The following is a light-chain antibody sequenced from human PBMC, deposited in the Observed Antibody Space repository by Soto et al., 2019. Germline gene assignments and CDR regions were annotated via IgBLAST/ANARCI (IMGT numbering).Light chain of an antibody. J-gene: IGKJ1*01. V-gene: IGKV1-27*01. CDR3: QKYDSAPLT. CDR2: GAS. Sequence: DIQMTQSPSSLSASVGDRVTITCRASQGISNNLAWYQQKPGKVPKLLIYGASTLQSGVSSRFSGSGSGTDFTLTISSVQPEDVATYYCQKYDSAPLTFGQRTKVEF. CDR1: QGISNN.